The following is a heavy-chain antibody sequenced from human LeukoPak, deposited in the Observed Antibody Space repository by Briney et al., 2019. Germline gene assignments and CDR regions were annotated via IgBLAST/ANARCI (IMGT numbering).Heavy chain of an antibody. CDR1: GFTFSLYA. D-gene: IGHD3-22*01. J-gene: IGHJ4*02. V-gene: IGHV3-23*01. CDR2: ISGNGGST. Sequence: GGSLRLSCAASGFTFSLYAMNWVRQAPGKGLEWVAAISGNGGSTFYADSEKGRFTISRDNSKNTLFLQMNSLRAEDTAVYYCARDLVYYDSSGPLDYWGQGTLVTVSS. CDR3: ARDLVYYDSSGPLDY.